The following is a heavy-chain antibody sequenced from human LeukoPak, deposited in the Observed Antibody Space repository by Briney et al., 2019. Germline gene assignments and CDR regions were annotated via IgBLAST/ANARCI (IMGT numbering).Heavy chain of an antibody. V-gene: IGHV3-15*01. CDR1: GFPFSNYA. CDR2: IKSKTEGGTA. Sequence: GGSLRLSCAVSGFPFSNYAMYWVRQAPGKGLEWVGRIKSKTEGGTADYAAPVKGRFSISRDDSINTEYLEMNSLKTEDTAVYYCTTYRSYSDYWGQGALVTVSS. J-gene: IGHJ4*02. CDR3: TTYRSYSDY. D-gene: IGHD1-14*01.